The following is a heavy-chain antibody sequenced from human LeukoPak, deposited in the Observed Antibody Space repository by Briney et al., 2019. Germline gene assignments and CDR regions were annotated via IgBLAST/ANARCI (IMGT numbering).Heavy chain of an antibody. CDR3: AKEVGDCTNGVCYITPYY. CDR2: ISGSGGRS. J-gene: IGHJ4*02. V-gene: IGHV3-23*01. CDR1: GFTFSSYS. D-gene: IGHD2-8*01. Sequence: GGSLRLSCAASGFTFSSYSMSWVRQAPGKGLEWVSAISGSGGRSYSEGAEKGGITISGDNSNNTLYLQINSLRAEDTAVYYCAKEVGDCTNGVCYITPYYWGQGTLVTVSS.